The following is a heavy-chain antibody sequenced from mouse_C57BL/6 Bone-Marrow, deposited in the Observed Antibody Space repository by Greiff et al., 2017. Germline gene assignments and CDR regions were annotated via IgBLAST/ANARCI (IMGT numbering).Heavy chain of an antibody. CDR3: AKHGYYGSSYWYFDV. D-gene: IGHD1-1*01. Sequence: QVQLQQSGPGLVAPSQSLSITCTVSGFSLTSYGVDWVRQPPGQGLEWLGVIWGGGSTNYNSALMSRLSISKDNSKSQVFLKMNRLQTDDTAMYYCAKHGYYGSSYWYFDVWGTGTTVTVSS. CDR1: GFSLTSYG. CDR2: IWGGGST. V-gene: IGHV2-9*01. J-gene: IGHJ1*03.